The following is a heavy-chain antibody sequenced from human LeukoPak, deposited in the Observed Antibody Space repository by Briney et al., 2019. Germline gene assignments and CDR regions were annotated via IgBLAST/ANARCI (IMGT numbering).Heavy chain of an antibody. CDR1: GGSISSYY. J-gene: IGHJ4*02. D-gene: IGHD3-3*01. CDR3: ARTPILEWLLLPFDY. V-gene: IGHV4-4*07. Sequence: PSETLSLTCTVSGGSISSYYWSWIRQPAGKGLEWIGRIYTSGSTNYNPSLKSRVTTSVDTSKNQFSLKLSSVTAADTAVYYCARTPILEWLLLPFDYWGQGTLVTVSS. CDR2: IYTSGST.